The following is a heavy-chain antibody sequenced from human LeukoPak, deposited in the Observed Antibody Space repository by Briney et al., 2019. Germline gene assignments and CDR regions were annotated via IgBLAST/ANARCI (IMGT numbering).Heavy chain of an antibody. D-gene: IGHD4-11*01. CDR3: ARDVTTPSPVDY. J-gene: IGHJ4*02. Sequence: PSETLSLTCAVYGGSFSGYYWSWIRQPPGKGLEWIGEINHSGSTNYNPSLKSRATISVDTSKNQSSLKLSSVTAADTAVYYCARDVTTPSPVDYWGQGTLVTVSS. V-gene: IGHV4-34*01. CDR1: GGSFSGYY. CDR2: INHSGST.